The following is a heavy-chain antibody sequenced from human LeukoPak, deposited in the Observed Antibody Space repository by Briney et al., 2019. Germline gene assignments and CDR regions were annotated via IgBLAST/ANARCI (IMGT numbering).Heavy chain of an antibody. CDR2: IFYTGST. CDR3: ARLSTAPDLDI. D-gene: IGHD4-17*01. J-gene: IGHJ4*02. V-gene: IGHV4-39*02. CDR1: GGSIDRTSYY. Sequence: SETLSLTCSVSGGSIDRTSYYWGWIRQPPGKGLEWIGNIFYTGSTNYRPSLESRVTISIDTSNNRFSLRLSSVTAADTAVYYCARLSTAPDLDIWGQGTLVSVSS.